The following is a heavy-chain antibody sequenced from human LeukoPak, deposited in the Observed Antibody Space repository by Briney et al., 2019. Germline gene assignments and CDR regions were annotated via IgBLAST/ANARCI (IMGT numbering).Heavy chain of an antibody. Sequence: PSETLSLTCTVSGVSISGGGYSWTWIRQVPGKGLEWVGYIYNSANTYYNPSLKGRAAISIDTSKNQFSLKLTSVTAADTGIYFCATTFYCGESSCYTGNVDYWGQGTRVIVSS. CDR2: IYNSANT. J-gene: IGHJ4*02. D-gene: IGHD2-2*02. V-gene: IGHV4-31*03. CDR1: GVSISGGGYS. CDR3: ATTFYCGESSCYTGNVDY.